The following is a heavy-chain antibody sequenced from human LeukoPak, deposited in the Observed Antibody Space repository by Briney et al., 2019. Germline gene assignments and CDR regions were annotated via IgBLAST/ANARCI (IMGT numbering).Heavy chain of an antibody. V-gene: IGHV3-7*01. Sequence: GGSLRLSCAASGFTFSSYSMNWVRQAPGKGLEWVANIRQDGSEKYYVDSVRGRFTISRDNAENSLFLQMNSLRAEDTAVYYCARDLAGPPQEAFDIWGQGTMVTVS. CDR3: ARDLAGPPQEAFDI. J-gene: IGHJ3*02. CDR1: GFTFSSYS. CDR2: IRQDGSEK.